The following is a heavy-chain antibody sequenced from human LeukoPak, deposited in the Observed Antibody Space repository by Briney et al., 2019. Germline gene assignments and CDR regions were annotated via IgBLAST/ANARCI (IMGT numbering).Heavy chain of an antibody. CDR2: ISGSGGST. Sequence: PGGSLRLSCAASGFTFSSYGMSWVRQAPGKGLEWVSAISGSGGSTYYADSVKGRFTISRDNSKNTLYLQMNSLRAEDTAVYYCAKVKYLVLASSCSGRGYSSSCQSGGWSSFDYWGQGTLVTVSS. V-gene: IGHV3-23*01. CDR1: GFTFSSYG. CDR3: AKVKYLVLASSCSGRGYSSSCQSGGWSSFDY. D-gene: IGHD6-13*01. J-gene: IGHJ4*02.